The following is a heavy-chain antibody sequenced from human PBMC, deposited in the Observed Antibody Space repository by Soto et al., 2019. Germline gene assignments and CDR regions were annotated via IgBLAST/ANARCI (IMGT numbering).Heavy chain of an antibody. CDR1: GGSISSYY. CDR2: IYYSGST. CDR3: ARLLRDGYNYYYFDY. Sequence: SETLSLTCTVSGGSISSYYWSWIRQPPGKGLEWIGYIYYSGSTNYNPSLKSRVTISVDTSKNQFSLKLSSVTAADTAVYYCARLLRDGYNYYYFDYWGQGTLVNVSS. J-gene: IGHJ4*02. D-gene: IGHD5-12*01. V-gene: IGHV4-59*01.